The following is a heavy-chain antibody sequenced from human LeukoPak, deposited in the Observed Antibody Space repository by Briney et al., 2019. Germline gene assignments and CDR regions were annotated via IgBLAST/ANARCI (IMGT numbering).Heavy chain of an antibody. CDR1: GFTFSSYW. J-gene: IGHJ4*02. V-gene: IGHV3-74*01. CDR2: INSDGSGT. D-gene: IGHD3-16*01. CDR3: VKWGETDY. Sequence: GGSLRLSCAASGFTFSSYWMDWVRQAPGERLVWVSHINSDGSGTNYADSVKGRFTISRDNAKNTLYLQMNSLRAEDTAVYYCVKWGETDYWGQGTLVTVSS.